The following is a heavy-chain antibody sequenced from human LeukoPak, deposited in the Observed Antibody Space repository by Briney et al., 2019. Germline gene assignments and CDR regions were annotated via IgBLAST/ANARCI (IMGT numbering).Heavy chain of an antibody. Sequence: SETLSLTCAVSGGSISSSNWWSWVRQPPGKGLEWIGEIYHSGSTNYNPSLKSRVTISVDKSKNQFSLKLSSVTAADTAVYYCARSRAFNSGAFDPWGQGSLVTVSS. CDR2: IYHSGST. V-gene: IGHV4-4*02. J-gene: IGHJ5*02. CDR3: ARSRAFNSGAFDP. CDR1: GGSISSSNW. D-gene: IGHD1-26*01.